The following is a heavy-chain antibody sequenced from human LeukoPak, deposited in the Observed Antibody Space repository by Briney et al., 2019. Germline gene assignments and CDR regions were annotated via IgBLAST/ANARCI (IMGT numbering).Heavy chain of an antibody. CDR1: GFTFSSYA. D-gene: IGHD4-17*01. Sequence: PGGSLRLSCGASGFTFSSYAMSWVRQAPGKGLEWVSSINNSGGRIYYADSVKGRFTISRDNSKNTLFLQMNSLRAEDTAIYYCAKHGEAYGDSRTDYWGQGTLVTVPS. J-gene: IGHJ4*02. CDR3: AKHGEAYGDSRTDY. CDR2: INNSGGRI. V-gene: IGHV3-23*01.